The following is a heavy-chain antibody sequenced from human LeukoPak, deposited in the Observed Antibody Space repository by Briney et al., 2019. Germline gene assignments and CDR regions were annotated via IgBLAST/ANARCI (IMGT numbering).Heavy chain of an antibody. J-gene: IGHJ4*02. CDR1: GFTFSSYS. CDR2: ISGSGGST. D-gene: IGHD6-19*01. CDR3: AKDDTPSFIAVATATHFDY. Sequence: GSLRLSCAASGFTFSSYSMNWVRQAPGKGLEWVSAISGSGGSTYYADSVKGRFTISRDNSKNTLYLQMNSLRAEDTAVYYCAKDDTPSFIAVATATHFDYWGQGTLVTVSS. V-gene: IGHV3-23*01.